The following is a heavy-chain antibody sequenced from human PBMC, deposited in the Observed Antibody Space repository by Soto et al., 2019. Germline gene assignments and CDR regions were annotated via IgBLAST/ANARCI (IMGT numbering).Heavy chain of an antibody. V-gene: IGHV3-15*01. CDR3: NTGVFNSGGVDQ. CDR1: GFGFSNAW. CDR2: IKSKAHGGTT. D-gene: IGHD2-8*02. J-gene: IGHJ4*02. Sequence: EVQLVDSGGGLVKPGGSLRLSCAASGFGFSNAWMSWVRQAPGQGLEWVGRIKSKAHGGTTDYAAFVRGRFTISRDDSKNTLYLQMDSLETEDTAVYYCNTGVFNSGGVDQWGQGTRVTVSS.